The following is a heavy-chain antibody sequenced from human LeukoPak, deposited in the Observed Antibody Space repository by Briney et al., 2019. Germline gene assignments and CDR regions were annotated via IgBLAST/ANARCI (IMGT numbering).Heavy chain of an antibody. D-gene: IGHD3-22*01. CDR3: ARDGCTGYDRRGFAYY. Sequence: GGSLRLSCAASGFTLSSYSMNWVRQAPGKGLEWVSSISSNIYYADSAKGRFIFSRDNAKNSVYLQMNGLRVEDTAVYYCARDGCTGYDRRGFAYYWGQGTLLTVSS. V-gene: IGHV3-21*01. CDR1: GFTLSSYS. CDR2: ISSNI. J-gene: IGHJ4*02.